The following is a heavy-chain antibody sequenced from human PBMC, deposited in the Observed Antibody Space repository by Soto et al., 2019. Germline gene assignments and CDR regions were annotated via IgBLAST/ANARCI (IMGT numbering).Heavy chain of an antibody. D-gene: IGHD5-18*01. Sequence: GGSLRLSCAASGFTFSSYGMHWVRQAPGKGLEWVAVIWYDGSNKYYADSVKGRFTISRDNSKNTLYLQMNSLRAEDTAVYYCASALDTAMVGFDYWGQGTLVTVSS. CDR3: ASALDTAMVGFDY. J-gene: IGHJ4*02. CDR2: IWYDGSNK. V-gene: IGHV3-33*01. CDR1: GFTFSSYG.